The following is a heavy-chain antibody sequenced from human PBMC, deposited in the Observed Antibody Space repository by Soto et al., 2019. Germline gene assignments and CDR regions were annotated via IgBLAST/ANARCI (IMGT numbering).Heavy chain of an antibody. Sequence: SETLSLTCTVSGGSISSYYWSWIRQPPGKGLEWIGYIYYSGSTNYNPSLKSRVTISVDTSKNQFSLKLSSVTAADTAVYYCARVLRSSHYYYYGMDVWGQGTTVTVSS. V-gene: IGHV4-59*01. CDR3: ARVLRSSHYYYYGMDV. CDR1: GGSISSYY. J-gene: IGHJ6*02. D-gene: IGHD6-19*01. CDR2: IYYSGST.